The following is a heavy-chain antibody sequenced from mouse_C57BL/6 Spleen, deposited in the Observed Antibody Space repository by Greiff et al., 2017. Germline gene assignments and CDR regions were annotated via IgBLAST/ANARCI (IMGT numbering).Heavy chain of an antibody. V-gene: IGHV1-55*01. CDR2: IYPGSGST. CDR3: ARYDYEGWCAY. CDR1: GYTFTSYW. D-gene: IGHD2-4*01. J-gene: IGHJ3*01. Sequence: QVHVKQPGAELVKPGASVKMSCKASGYTFTSYWITWVKQRPGQGLECIGDIYPGSGSTNYNEKCKSKATLTVDTSSSTAYMQRSRLTSEDSAVYYCARYDYEGWCAYGGQGGLVTVSA.